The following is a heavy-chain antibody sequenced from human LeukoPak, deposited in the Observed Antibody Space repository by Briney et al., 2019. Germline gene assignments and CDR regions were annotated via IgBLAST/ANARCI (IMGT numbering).Heavy chain of an antibody. V-gene: IGHV3-9*03. Sequence: RRSLRLSCAASGFTFDDYAMHWVRQAPGKGLEWVPGISWNSGSIGYADSVKGRFTISRDNAKNSLYLQMNSLRAEDMALYYCAKAGSSGYYSHFDYWGQGTLVTVSS. J-gene: IGHJ4*02. CDR1: GFTFDDYA. CDR2: ISWNSGSI. D-gene: IGHD3-22*01. CDR3: AKAGSSGYYSHFDY.